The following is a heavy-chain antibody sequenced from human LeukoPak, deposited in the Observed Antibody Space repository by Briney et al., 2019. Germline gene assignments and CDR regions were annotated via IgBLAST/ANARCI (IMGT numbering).Heavy chain of an antibody. J-gene: IGHJ3*02. D-gene: IGHD1-1*01. CDR3: ARRLRTGGFDI. Sequence: GGSLRLSCAASGFTFSDSAMTWVRQAPGKGLEWVSLVSASGVSTYYADSVKGRFTISRDNSNTTLYLQMGSLRPSDTAIYYCARRLRTGGFDIWGQGTEVTVSS. V-gene: IGHV3-23*01. CDR2: VSASGVST. CDR1: GFTFSDSA.